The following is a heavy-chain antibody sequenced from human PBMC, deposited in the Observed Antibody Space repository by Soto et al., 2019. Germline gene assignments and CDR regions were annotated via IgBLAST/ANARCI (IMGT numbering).Heavy chain of an antibody. CDR3: ARSSRPVDYFFFFKEEDGIRDVRSVSAFLLNRSSDL. Sequence: HAPKKGLEWMGWMNPNSGNTGYAQKFQGRVTMTRNTSISTAYMELSSLRSVDTAVYYCARSSRPVDYFFFFKEEDGIRDVRSVSAFLLNRSSDL. V-gene: IGHV1-8*01. CDR2: MNPNSGNT. J-gene: IGHJ2*01. D-gene: IGHD3-10*02.